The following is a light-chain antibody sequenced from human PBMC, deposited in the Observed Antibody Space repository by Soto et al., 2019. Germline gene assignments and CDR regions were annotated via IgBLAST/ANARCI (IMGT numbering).Light chain of an antibody. CDR2: SNN. Sequence: QSVLTQPPSASGTPGQRVTISCSGRSANIGNNYVCWYQQLPGTAPKLLIYSNNQRPSGVPDRFSGPKSGTSASLAISGLRSEDEADYYCVSWDDSLSGLVFGTGTKVTV. J-gene: IGLJ1*01. V-gene: IGLV1-47*02. CDR3: VSWDDSLSGLV. CDR1: SANIGNNY.